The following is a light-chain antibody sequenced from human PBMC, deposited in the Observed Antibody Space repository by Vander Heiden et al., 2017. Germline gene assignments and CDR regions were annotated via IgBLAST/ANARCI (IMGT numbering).Light chain of an antibody. Sequence: QSVLTPPPSVSAAPRQKVTISCSGSSSNIGNTYVSWYQQLPGTAPKLLIYDNNKRPSGIPDRFSGSKSGTSATLGITGVQTGDEADYYCGTWDTSLSVVVFGGGTKLTVL. J-gene: IGLJ2*01. CDR2: DNN. CDR1: SSNIGNTY. V-gene: IGLV1-51*01. CDR3: GTWDTSLSVVV.